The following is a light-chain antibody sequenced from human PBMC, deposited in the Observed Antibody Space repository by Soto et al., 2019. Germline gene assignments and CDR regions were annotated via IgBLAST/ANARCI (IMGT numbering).Light chain of an antibody. Sequence: DIKMTQSPSSLSASVGDRVTITCRASQGISNYLAWYQLKPGKVPNLLIYAASTLQSGVPSRFSGSGSGTDFTFTISSLQPEDSATYYCQHYDNLPPGFGQGTRLEIK. J-gene: IGKJ5*01. V-gene: IGKV1-27*01. CDR3: QHYDNLPPG. CDR2: AAS. CDR1: QGISNY.